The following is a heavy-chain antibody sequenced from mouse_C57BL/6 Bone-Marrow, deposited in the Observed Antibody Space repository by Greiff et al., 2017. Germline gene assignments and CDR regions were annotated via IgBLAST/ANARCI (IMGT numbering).Heavy chain of an antibody. V-gene: IGHV1-64*01. CDR3: KTTMVTTGFAY. Sequence: QVQLQQPGAELVKPGASVKLSCKASGYTFTSYWMHWVKQRPGQGLEWIGMIHPNSGSTNYNEKFKSKATLTVDKSSSTAYMQLSSLTSEDSAVYYCKTTMVTTGFAYWGQGTLVTVSA. D-gene: IGHD2-2*01. J-gene: IGHJ3*01. CDR1: GYTFTSYW. CDR2: IHPNSGST.